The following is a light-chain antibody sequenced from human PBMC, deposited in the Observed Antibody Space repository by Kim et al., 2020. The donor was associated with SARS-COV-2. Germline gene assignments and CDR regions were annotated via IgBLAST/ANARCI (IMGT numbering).Light chain of an antibody. CDR1: KLGDKY. CDR2: QDS. V-gene: IGLV3-1*01. Sequence: PGHTASIPCSGDKLGDKYACCYQQKPGQSPVLVIYQDSKRPSGIPERFSGSNSGNTATLTISGTQAMDEADYYCQAWDSSTANYVFGTGTKVTVL. J-gene: IGLJ1*01. CDR3: QAWDSSTANYV.